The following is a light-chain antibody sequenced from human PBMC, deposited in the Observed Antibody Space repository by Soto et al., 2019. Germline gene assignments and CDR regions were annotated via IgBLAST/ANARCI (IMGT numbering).Light chain of an antibody. J-gene: IGKJ1*01. CDR2: AAS. CDR3: QPSYSTPVT. V-gene: IGKV1-39*01. Sequence: DIPMTQSPSSLSASVGDRVTITCWASQSISSYLNWYQQKPGKAPKLIIYAASSLQSGLPSMFIGSGSGTDFTLTISSLQPEDFATYYCQPSYSTPVTFGQGTKVEIK. CDR1: QSISSY.